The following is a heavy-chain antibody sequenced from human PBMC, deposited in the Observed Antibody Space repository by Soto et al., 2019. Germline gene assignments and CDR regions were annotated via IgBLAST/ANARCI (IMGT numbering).Heavy chain of an antibody. CDR3: ARTPLGYDFWSGHPNWFDP. CDR1: SGSMSSCEYD. CDR2: IYYSGST. J-gene: IGHJ5*02. Sequence: SESLSLSCTFSSGSMSSCEYDWSWIRKPPGKGLEWIGYIYYSGSTYYNPSLKSRVTISVDTSKNQFSLKLSSVTAADTAVYYCARTPLGYDFWSGHPNWFDPWGQGTLVPVS. V-gene: IGHV4-30-4*01. D-gene: IGHD3-3*01.